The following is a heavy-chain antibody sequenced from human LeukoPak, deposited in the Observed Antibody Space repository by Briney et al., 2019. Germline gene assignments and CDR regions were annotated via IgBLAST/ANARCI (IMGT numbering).Heavy chain of an antibody. CDR2: INPNSGGT. J-gene: IGHJ4*02. Sequence: ASVKVSCKASGYTFTVYYMHWVRQAPGQGLEWMGWINPNSGGTNYAQKFQGRVTMTRDTSISTAYMELSRLRSDDTAVYYCASPAPPGYSSGWYSPPPFDYWGQGTLVTVSS. D-gene: IGHD6-19*01. CDR1: GYTFTVYY. CDR3: ASPAPPGYSSGWYSPPPFDY. V-gene: IGHV1-2*02.